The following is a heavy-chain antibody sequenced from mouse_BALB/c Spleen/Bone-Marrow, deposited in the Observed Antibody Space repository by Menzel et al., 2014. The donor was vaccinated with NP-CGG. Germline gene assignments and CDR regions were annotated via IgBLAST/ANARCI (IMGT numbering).Heavy chain of an antibody. CDR2: IYPYNGGT. CDR1: GYTFTDYK. Sequence: EVKLQESGPELVKPGASVKISCKASGYTFTDYKMHWVKQSHGKSLEWIGYIYPYNGGTGYNQKFKSKATLTVDNSSSTAYMELRSLTSEDSAVYYCARGGDRYDDWFAYWGQGTLVTVSA. CDR3: ARGGDRYDDWFAY. D-gene: IGHD2-14*01. J-gene: IGHJ3*01. V-gene: IGHV1S29*02.